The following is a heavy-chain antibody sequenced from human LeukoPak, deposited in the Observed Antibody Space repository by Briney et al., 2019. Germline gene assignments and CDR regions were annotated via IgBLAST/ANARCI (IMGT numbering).Heavy chain of an antibody. J-gene: IGHJ3*02. V-gene: IGHV3-23*01. Sequence: GGSLRLSCAASGFTFSNVAMAWVRQVPEKGLEWVSFIRGGGAGAHYADSVRGRFTISRDNSKNTLYLEMNSLRADDTAVYYCAKASYSYGNDAFDIWGQGTKVTVSS. CDR1: GFTFSNVA. D-gene: IGHD3-16*02. CDR2: IRGGGAGA. CDR3: AKASYSYGNDAFDI.